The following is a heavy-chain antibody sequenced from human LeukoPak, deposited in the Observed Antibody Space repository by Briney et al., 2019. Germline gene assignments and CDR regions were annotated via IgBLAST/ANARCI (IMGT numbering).Heavy chain of an antibody. Sequence: GGSLRHSCAASGCTFSSYSMSWVRLAPGKGLEWVSSITTSSTYISYADSVKGRFTISRDNAKNSLYLQMNSLRAEDTAVYYCARGKYSSGCFDYWGQGTLVTVSS. J-gene: IGHJ4*02. D-gene: IGHD6-19*01. V-gene: IGHV3-21*01. CDR3: ARGKYSSGCFDY. CDR2: ITTSSTYI. CDR1: GCTFSSYS.